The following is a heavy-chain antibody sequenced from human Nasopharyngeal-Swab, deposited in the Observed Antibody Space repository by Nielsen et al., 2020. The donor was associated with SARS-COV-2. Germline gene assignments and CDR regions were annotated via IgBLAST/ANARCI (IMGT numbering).Heavy chain of an antibody. Sequence: GGSLRLSCAASGFTFSSYWMSWVRQAPGKGLEWVANIKQDGSEKSYLDSVKGRFTISRDNAKKSLYLQMNSLIAEDTAVYYCASLYYDFWNRDDLVYWDQGTLVTVSS. V-gene: IGHV3-7*03. D-gene: IGHD3-3*01. CDR2: IKQDGSEK. CDR1: GFTFSSYW. J-gene: IGHJ4*02. CDR3: ASLYYDFWNRDDLVY.